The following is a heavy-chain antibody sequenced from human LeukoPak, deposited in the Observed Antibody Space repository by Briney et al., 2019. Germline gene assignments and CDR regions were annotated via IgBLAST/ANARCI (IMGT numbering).Heavy chain of an antibody. Sequence: SETLSLTCTVSGGSISSYYWSWIRQPPGKGLEWIGYIYYSGSTNYNPSLKSRVTISVDTSKNQFSLKLSSVTAADTAVYYCARAPHSSWYYYGMDVWGQGTTVTVSS. D-gene: IGHD6-13*01. V-gene: IGHV4-59*01. CDR2: IYYSGST. CDR1: GGSISSYY. J-gene: IGHJ6*02. CDR3: ARAPHSSWYYYGMDV.